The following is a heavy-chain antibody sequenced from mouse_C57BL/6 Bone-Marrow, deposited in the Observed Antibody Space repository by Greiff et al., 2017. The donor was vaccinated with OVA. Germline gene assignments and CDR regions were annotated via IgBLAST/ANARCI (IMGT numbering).Heavy chain of an antibody. CDR3: ARPPYYYGSSYGAMDY. CDR1: EYEFPSHD. J-gene: IGHJ4*01. V-gene: IGHV5-2*01. Sequence: EVMLVESGGGLVQPGESLKLSCESNEYEFPSHDMYWVRKTPEKRLELVAAINSNGGSTYYPDTMERRFIISRDHTKKTLYLQMSSLRSEDTALYYCARPPYYYGSSYGAMDYWGQGTSVTVSS. CDR2: INSNGGST. D-gene: IGHD1-1*01.